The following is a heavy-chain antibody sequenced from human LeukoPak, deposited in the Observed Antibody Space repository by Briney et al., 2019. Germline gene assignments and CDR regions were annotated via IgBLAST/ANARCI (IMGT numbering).Heavy chain of an antibody. Sequence: GGSLRLSCAASGFTFSDYYMSWIRQAPGKGLEWISHISSSTGYTKYADSVKGRFTISRDNAKNSLYQEMNSLRAEDTALYYCARDYYDSGSYGWFDPWGHGTLVTVSS. CDR1: GFTFSDYY. J-gene: IGHJ5*02. CDR2: ISSSTGYT. V-gene: IGHV3-11*05. CDR3: ARDYYDSGSYGWFDP. D-gene: IGHD3-10*01.